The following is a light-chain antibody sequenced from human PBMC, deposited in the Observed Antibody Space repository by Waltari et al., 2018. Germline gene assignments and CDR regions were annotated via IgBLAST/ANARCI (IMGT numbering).Light chain of an antibody. Sequence: EIVLTQFPATLSLSPGERATISCRASQSVSRDLVWYQQKPGQTPRLVIYDASTRAPGIPARFSGSGSGTDFTLTISSLDPEDFAVYYCHQRSNWPITFGQGTRLEIK. CDR2: DAS. J-gene: IGKJ5*01. CDR1: QSVSRD. V-gene: IGKV3-11*01. CDR3: HQRSNWPIT.